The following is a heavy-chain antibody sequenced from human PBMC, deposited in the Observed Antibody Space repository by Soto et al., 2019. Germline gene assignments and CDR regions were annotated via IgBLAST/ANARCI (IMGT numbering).Heavy chain of an antibody. V-gene: IGHV3-21*01. Sequence: PWETLSLSCAVSGFTFSSYSLTWVRQTPRPGLELVSSNTGSGTYSNYADSVKGRFTSSRNNAKNSLYLEMNNLRVEETAVYYCAKDPNNDFWSGYSGSGWFDPWGPGTLVTVSS. J-gene: IGHJ5*02. D-gene: IGHD3-3*01. CDR1: GFTFSSYS. CDR3: AKDPNNDFWSGYSGSGWFDP. CDR2: NTGSGTYS.